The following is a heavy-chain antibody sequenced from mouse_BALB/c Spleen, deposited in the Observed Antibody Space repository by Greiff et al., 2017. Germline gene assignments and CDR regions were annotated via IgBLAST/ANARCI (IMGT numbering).Heavy chain of an antibody. J-gene: IGHJ4*01. Sequence: VKLVESGPDLVAPSQSLSITCTVSGFSLTSYGVHWVRQPPGKGLEWLVVIWSDGSTTYNSALKSRLSISKDNSKSQVFLKMNSLQTDDTAMYYCARHYYGNLYAMDYWGQGTSVTVSS. D-gene: IGHD2-1*01. CDR2: IWSDGST. V-gene: IGHV2-6-2*01. CDR3: ARHYYGNLYAMDY. CDR1: GFSLTSYG.